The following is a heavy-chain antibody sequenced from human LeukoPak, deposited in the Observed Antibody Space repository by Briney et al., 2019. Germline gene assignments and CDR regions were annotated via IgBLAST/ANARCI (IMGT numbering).Heavy chain of an antibody. CDR2: ISASGGST. Sequence: LGGSLRLSCAASGFTFSNYAMSWVCQAPGKGLEWVSAISASGGSTYYADSVKGRFTISRDNSKNTLHLQMNSLRAEDTAVYYCARKGYYYDSSAYYSFDYWGQRTLVPDSS. J-gene: IGHJ4*02. D-gene: IGHD3-22*01. CDR3: ARKGYYYDSSAYYSFDY. V-gene: IGHV3-23*01. CDR1: GFTFSNYA.